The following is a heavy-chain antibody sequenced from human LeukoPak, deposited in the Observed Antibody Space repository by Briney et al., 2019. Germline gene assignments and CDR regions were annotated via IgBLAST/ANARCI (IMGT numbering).Heavy chain of an antibody. J-gene: IGHJ4*02. CDR1: GFTFRSYS. D-gene: IGHD3-22*01. CDR2: ITGSGGYT. V-gene: IGHV3-23*01. Sequence: PGGSLRLSCEASGFTFRSYSMNWVRQAPGKGLEWVSTITGSGGYTYYADSVKGRFTISRDNSKNTLFLRMNSLRAEDTAVYFCAKQSLYDSSGHFHYWGQGTLVTVSS. CDR3: AKQSLYDSSGHFHY.